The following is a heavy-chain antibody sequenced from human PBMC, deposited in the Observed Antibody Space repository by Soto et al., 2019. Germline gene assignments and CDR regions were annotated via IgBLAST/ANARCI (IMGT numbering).Heavy chain of an antibody. CDR1: GYTFSNYM. CDR3: ARDKWRAGITVAGTILDK. D-gene: IGHD6-19*01. CDR2: ISVGNGKT. J-gene: IGHJ4*02. V-gene: IGHV1-3*01. Sequence: ASVKVSCKASGYTFSNYMIHWVRQAPGQRLEWIGRISVGNGKTEYSQKFQGRVTMTRDTSANTAFMELITLTSEDTALYYCARDKWRAGITVAGTILDKWGQGTLVTVS.